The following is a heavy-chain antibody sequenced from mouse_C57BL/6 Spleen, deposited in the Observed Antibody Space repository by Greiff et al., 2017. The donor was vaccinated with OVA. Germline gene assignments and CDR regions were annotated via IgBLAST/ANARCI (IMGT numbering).Heavy chain of an antibody. V-gene: IGHV1-64*01. J-gene: IGHJ2*01. Sequence: QVQLQQSGAELVKPGASVKLSCKASGYTFTSYWMHWVKQRPGQGLEWIGMIHPNSGSTNYNEKFKSKATLTVDKSSSTAYMQLSSLTSEDSAVYYCAREEGRNSNLDYWGQGTTLTVSS. CDR2: IHPNSGST. D-gene: IGHD2-5*01. CDR3: AREEGRNSNLDY. CDR1: GYTFTSYW.